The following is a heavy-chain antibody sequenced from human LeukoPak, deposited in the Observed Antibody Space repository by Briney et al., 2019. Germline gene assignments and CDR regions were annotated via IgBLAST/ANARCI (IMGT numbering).Heavy chain of an antibody. J-gene: IGHJ4*02. V-gene: IGHV4-4*07. D-gene: IGHD2-2*01. CDR2: IYSSGST. CDR1: GGSISSYY. Sequence: SETLSLTCTVSGGSISSYYWSWIRQPAGKGLEWIGRIYSSGSTNYNPSLKSRVTMSVGTSKNQFSLKLSSVTAADTAVYYCARDCSSTSCYRAFDYWGQGTLVTVSS. CDR3: ARDCSSTSCYRAFDY.